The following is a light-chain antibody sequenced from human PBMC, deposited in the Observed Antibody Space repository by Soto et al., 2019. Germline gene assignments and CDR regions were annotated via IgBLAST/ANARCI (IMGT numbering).Light chain of an antibody. CDR2: KAS. J-gene: IGKJ1*01. V-gene: IGKV1-5*03. Sequence: IQITQSPSSLSASVGDRVTITCRASQTISSWLAWYQQKTGKAPKLLIYKASTLKSGVPSRFRGSGPGTEFTLTISRLQPDDFSTYYCQHYNSYSEAFGQGTKVDIK. CDR3: QHYNSYSEA. CDR1: QTISSW.